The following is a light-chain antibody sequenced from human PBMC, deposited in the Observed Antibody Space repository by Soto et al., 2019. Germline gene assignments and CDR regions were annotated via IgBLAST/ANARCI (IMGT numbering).Light chain of an antibody. J-gene: IGKJ2*01. Sequence: EIVMTQSPATLSVSPGERATLSCRASQSVSSNLAWYQQKPGQPPSLLIYGASARATGIPARFSGSGSGTEFTLTISNLESEDFAVYYCQHYNNWPFTFGQGTKLEI. CDR2: GAS. CDR3: QHYNNWPFT. V-gene: IGKV3-15*01. CDR1: QSVSSN.